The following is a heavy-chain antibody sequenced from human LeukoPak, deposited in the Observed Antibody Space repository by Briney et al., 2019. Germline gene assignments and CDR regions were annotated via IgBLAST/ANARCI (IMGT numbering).Heavy chain of an antibody. V-gene: IGHV3-30*18. D-gene: IGHD3-10*01. Sequence: SLRLSCAASGFTFISYGMHGVRQAPGKGREGVAGISYDGSNKYYADSVKGRFTISTDNSKNTLYPHMNSLRAEETAVSNCAKASQIWSGEMYSFDYWGQGTLVTVYS. CDR2: ISYDGSNK. CDR1: GFTFISYG. J-gene: IGHJ4*02. CDR3: AKASQIWSGEMYSFDY.